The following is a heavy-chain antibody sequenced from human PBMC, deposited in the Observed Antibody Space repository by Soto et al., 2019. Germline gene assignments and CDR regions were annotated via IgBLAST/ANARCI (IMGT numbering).Heavy chain of an antibody. CDR3: VSDILTGFFDY. Sequence: GGALRLSCAASGFTFSSYSMNWVRQAPGKGLEWVSSISSSSSYIYYADSVKGRFTISRDNAKNSLYLQMNSLRAEDTAVYYCVSDILTGFFDYWGQGTLVTVSS. CDR1: GFTFSSYS. D-gene: IGHD3-9*01. CDR2: ISSSSSYI. V-gene: IGHV3-21*01. J-gene: IGHJ4*02.